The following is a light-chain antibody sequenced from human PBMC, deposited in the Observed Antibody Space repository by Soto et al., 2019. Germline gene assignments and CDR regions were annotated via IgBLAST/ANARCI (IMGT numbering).Light chain of an antibody. CDR3: QQYHTWPIT. CDR2: GAS. CDR1: QSISST. V-gene: IGKV3-15*01. Sequence: DIVMTQSPLSLSLSPGERATLSCRASQSISSTQLVWYQQKPGQAPRLLISGASTGATGIPARFSGSGSGTEFTLTISSLQSEDCAIYYCQQYHTWPITFGGGTKVDIK. J-gene: IGKJ4*01.